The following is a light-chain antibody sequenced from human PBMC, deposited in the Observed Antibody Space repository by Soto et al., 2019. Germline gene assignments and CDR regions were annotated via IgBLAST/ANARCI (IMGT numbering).Light chain of an antibody. J-gene: IGKJ5*01. CDR3: QLYGISPH. CDR2: ASS. Sequence: EIVLTQSPGPLSFSPGERATLSCTTSQSRGSNFLAWYQHKPGQAPRLLIYASSNRATGIPDRFSGSASGTDFTLTINRLDPEYFAVYYCQLYGISPHFGQGTRLEIK. CDR1: QSRGSNF. V-gene: IGKV3-20*01.